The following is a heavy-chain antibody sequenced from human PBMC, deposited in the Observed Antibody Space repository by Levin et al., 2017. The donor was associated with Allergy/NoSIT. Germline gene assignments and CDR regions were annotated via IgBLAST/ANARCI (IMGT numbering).Heavy chain of an antibody. CDR3: ARVPKVTTARYFQH. V-gene: IGHV3-48*02. CDR1: GFTFSSYS. Sequence: GGSLRLSCAASGFTFSSYSMNWVRQAPGKGLEWVSYISSSSSTIYYADSVKGRFTISRDNAKNSLYLQMNSLRDEDTAVYYCARVPKVTTARYFQHWGQGTLVTVSS. D-gene: IGHD4-17*01. CDR2: ISSSSSTI. J-gene: IGHJ1*01.